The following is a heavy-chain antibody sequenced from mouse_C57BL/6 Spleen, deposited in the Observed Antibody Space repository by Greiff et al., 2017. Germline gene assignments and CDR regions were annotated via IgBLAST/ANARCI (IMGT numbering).Heavy chain of an antibody. Sequence: EVKLMESGGGLVKPGGSLKLSCAASGFTFSSYAMSWVSQTPEKRLEWVATISDGGSYTYYPDNVKGRFTISRDNAKNNLYLQMSHLKSEDTAMYYCARDYYGGSYGYFDGWGTGTTVTVSS. J-gene: IGHJ1*03. CDR3: ARDYYGGSYGYFDG. CDR1: GFTFSSYA. CDR2: ISDGGSYT. V-gene: IGHV5-4*01. D-gene: IGHD1-1*01.